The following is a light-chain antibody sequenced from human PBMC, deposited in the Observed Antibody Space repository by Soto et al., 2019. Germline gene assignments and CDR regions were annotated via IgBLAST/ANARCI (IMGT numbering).Light chain of an antibody. Sequence: QSVLTQPPSASGTPGQRVTISCSGSSSNIGTNTVNWYQHLPGTAPNLLIYNDNQRPSGVPDRFSGSKSGTSTSLAISGLQSEDEADYHCATWDDSLNGVVFGGGTKLTVL. CDR1: SSNIGTNT. V-gene: IGLV1-44*01. CDR2: NDN. CDR3: ATWDDSLNGVV. J-gene: IGLJ2*01.